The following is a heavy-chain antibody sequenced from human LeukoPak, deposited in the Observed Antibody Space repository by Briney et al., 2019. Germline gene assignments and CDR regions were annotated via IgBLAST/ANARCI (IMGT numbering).Heavy chain of an antibody. CDR2: IKQDGSEK. CDR1: GFTFSSYW. D-gene: IGHD6-13*01. V-gene: IGHV3-7*01. J-gene: IGHJ6*03. Sequence: GGSLRLSCAASGFTFSSYWMSWVRQAPGKGLEWVANIKQDGSEKYYVDSVKGRFTISRDNAKNSLYLQMDSLRAEDTAVYYCARGGDHSSSSCYYYYYYYMDVWGKGTTVTISS. CDR3: ARGGDHSSSSCYYYYYYYMDV.